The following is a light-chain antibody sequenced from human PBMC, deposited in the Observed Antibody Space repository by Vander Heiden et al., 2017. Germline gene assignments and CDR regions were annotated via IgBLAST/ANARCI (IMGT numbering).Light chain of an antibody. CDR2: GAS. CDR3: QQYDKLPLT. Sequence: NVLTQSPRTLSLSPGQSATLSCRASQSLSRNFLAWYQQKPGQSPRLLIYGASNRAAGTPDRFSGSGSGTAFTLTISRLEPEDFAVYFCQQYDKLPLTFGGGTKVDLK. CDR1: QSLSRNF. V-gene: IGKV3-20*01. J-gene: IGKJ4*01.